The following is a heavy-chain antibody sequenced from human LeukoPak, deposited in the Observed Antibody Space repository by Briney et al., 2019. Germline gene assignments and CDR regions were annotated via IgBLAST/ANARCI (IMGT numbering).Heavy chain of an antibody. CDR3: AREPISSGTYYPRSDY. V-gene: IGHV1-18*01. CDR2: INSYNGNT. CDR1: GYIFANYG. Sequence: ASVNLSCKASGYIFANYGFAWVRQAPGQGLEWMGWINSYNGNTKYSQKLQGRVTVTTDASTSTAYMELRSLASDDTAVYYCAREPISSGTYYPRSDYWGQGTLVTVSS. J-gene: IGHJ4*02. D-gene: IGHD3-10*01.